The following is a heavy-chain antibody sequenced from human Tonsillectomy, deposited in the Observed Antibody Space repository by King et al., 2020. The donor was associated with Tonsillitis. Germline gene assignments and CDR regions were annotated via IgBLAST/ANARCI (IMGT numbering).Heavy chain of an antibody. CDR1: GYTFTSYY. CDR3: ARAPYYYDSSGYYSEYYFDY. V-gene: IGHV1-46*03. CDR2: INPSGGST. D-gene: IGHD3-22*01. J-gene: IGHJ4*02. Sequence: QLVQSGAEVKKPGASVKVSCKASGYTFTSYYMHWVRQAPGQGLEWMGIINPSGGSTSYAQKFQGRVTMTRDTSTSTVYMELSSLRSEDTAVYYCARAPYYYDSSGYYSEYYFDYWGQGTLVTVSS.